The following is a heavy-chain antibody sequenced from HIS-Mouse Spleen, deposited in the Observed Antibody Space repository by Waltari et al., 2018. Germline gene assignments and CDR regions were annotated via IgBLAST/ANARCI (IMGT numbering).Heavy chain of an antibody. J-gene: IGHJ5*02. Sequence: EVQLVESGGGLVQPGGSLRLSCAASGFTFSSYSMNWVRRAPGRGLEWVSDISSSSSTIYYADSVKGRFTISRDNAKNSLYLQMNSLRAEDTAVYYCARDLGNWFDPWGQGTLVTVSS. CDR3: ARDLGNWFDP. CDR1: GFTFSSYS. CDR2: ISSSSSTI. V-gene: IGHV3-48*01.